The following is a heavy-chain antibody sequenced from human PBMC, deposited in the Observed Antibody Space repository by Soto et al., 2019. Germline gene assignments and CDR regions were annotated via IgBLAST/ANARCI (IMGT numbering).Heavy chain of an antibody. J-gene: IGHJ4*02. V-gene: IGHV3-21*01. CDR3: ARDRRDGYTTDY. CDR2: ISSSNNYI. CDR1: GFTFSTYS. D-gene: IGHD1-1*01. Sequence: EVQLVESGGGLVKPGGSLRLSCAASGFTFSTYSMNWVRQAPGKGLEWVSSISSSNNYIYYADSVKGRFTISRDNAKNSLYLQMNSLRAEDTAVYYCARDRRDGYTTDYWGQVTLVTVSS.